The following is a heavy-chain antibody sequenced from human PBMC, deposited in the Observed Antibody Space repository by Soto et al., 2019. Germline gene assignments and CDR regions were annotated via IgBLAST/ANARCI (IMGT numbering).Heavy chain of an antibody. J-gene: IGHJ6*02. CDR3: ARVVIFTGPASYYDLMDV. V-gene: IGHV1-69*13. CDR1: GGTFSRHS. CDR2: IIPMFGKA. D-gene: IGHD3-16*02. Sequence: SVKVSCKASGGTFSRHSISWVRQAPGQGLEWMGGIIPMFGKANYAQKFQGRVTITAAESTSTVYMELTSLRSEDTAVYYCARVVIFTGPASYYDLMDVCAQGSTV.